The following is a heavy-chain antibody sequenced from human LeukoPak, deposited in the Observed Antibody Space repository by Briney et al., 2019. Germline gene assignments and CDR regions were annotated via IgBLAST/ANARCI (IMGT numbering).Heavy chain of an antibody. CDR3: VTVDYYRCDF. CDR1: GFSFSFYW. D-gene: IGHD1-26*01. CDR2: INPDGSKT. Sequence: GGSLRLSCAASGFSFSFYWMSWVRQAPGTGVQWVAKINPDGSKTFYVDSVHGRFTISRDNAKNSVYLQMNSLRAEDTALYYSVTVDYYRCDFWGQGTLVTVSS. V-gene: IGHV3-7*01. J-gene: IGHJ4*02.